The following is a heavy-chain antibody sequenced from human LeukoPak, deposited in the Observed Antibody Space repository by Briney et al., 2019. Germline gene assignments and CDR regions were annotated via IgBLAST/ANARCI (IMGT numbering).Heavy chain of an antibody. J-gene: IGHJ4*02. V-gene: IGHV4-59*01. D-gene: IGHD3-10*01. CDR1: GDSISIYY. CDR2: IYNSGST. CDR3: ARDRELGY. Sequence: PSETLSLTCSVSGDSISIYYWSWIRQPPGKGLEWIGYIYNSGSTNYNPSLKSRVTIPVDTSKNQFSLKLTSVTAADTAVYYCARDRELGYWGQGTLVTVSS.